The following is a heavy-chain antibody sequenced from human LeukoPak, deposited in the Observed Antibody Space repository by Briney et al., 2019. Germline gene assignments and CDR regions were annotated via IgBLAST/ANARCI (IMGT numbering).Heavy chain of an antibody. CDR3: ARDAY. Sequence: SETLSLTCTVSGVSIGSHYWGWIRQSPGKGLEWIGCVYNSGTTVYNPSLTGRVTISVDTSKNQYSLNLRSVTAADAAVYYCARDAYWGQGILVTVSS. CDR2: VYNSGTT. CDR1: GVSIGSHY. V-gene: IGHV4-59*11. J-gene: IGHJ4*02.